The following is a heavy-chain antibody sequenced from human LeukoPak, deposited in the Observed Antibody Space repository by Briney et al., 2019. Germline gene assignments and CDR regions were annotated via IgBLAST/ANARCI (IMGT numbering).Heavy chain of an antibody. CDR2: ISGSGHDI. V-gene: IGHV3-11*04. CDR3: TRDPRHLDS. Sequence: GGSLRLSCAASGFTFSDSYMTWVRQAPGKGVEWVAYISGSGHDINYSESAKGRFTISRDNAKNSLYLQMSSLRVEDTAVYYCTRDPRHLDSWGQGNPGHRLL. J-gene: IGHJ4*02. D-gene: IGHD6-6*01. CDR1: GFTFSDSY.